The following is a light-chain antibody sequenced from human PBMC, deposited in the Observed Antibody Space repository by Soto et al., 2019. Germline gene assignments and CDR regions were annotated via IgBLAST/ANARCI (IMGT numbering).Light chain of an antibody. V-gene: IGKV3-11*01. CDR3: QQRYNWPPKYT. CDR2: DAS. J-gene: IGKJ2*01. CDR1: QSLTSY. Sequence: IVLTQSPATLSLSPGERATLSCRASQSLTSYLAWYQQKPGQAPRLLIYDASNRATGIPARFSGSGSGTDFTLTISSLEPEDFAVYYCQQRYNWPPKYTFGQGTKLEIK.